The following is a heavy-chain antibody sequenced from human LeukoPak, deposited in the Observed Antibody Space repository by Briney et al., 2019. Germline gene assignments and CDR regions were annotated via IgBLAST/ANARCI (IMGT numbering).Heavy chain of an antibody. CDR3: ASEHWYGDY. CDR2: IYYSRTP. J-gene: IGHJ4*02. V-gene: IGHV4-39*01. D-gene: IGHD6-13*01. Sequence: PSETLSLTCTVSGGSISSSSYYWGWLRQPPGTGGEGIGSIYYSRTPYYNPSLNSRVTISVDTSNNQFSLKLSSVTAADTAVYYCASEHWYGDYWGQGTLVTVSS. CDR1: GGSISSSSYY.